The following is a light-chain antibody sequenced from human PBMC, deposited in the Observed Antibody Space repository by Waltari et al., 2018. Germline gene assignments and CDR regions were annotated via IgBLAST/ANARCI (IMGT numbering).Light chain of an antibody. Sequence: DIVMTQSPDSLAVSLGERATINCKSSQSVFYSSNKKNYLAWYQHKPGQPPKLLIYWASTRESGVPDRFRGSGSGTDFTLTISSLQAEDVAVYYCHQYYNSPFTFGPGTKLD. J-gene: IGKJ3*01. CDR1: QSVFYSSNKKNY. CDR2: WAS. CDR3: HQYYNSPFT. V-gene: IGKV4-1*01.